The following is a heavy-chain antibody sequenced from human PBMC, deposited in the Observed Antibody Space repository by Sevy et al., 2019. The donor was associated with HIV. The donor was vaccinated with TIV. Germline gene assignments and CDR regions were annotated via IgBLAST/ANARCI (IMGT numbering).Heavy chain of an antibody. D-gene: IGHD5-12*01. CDR3: TRSGGYSDYGMDV. CDR2: VGPAGDT. J-gene: IGHJ6*02. Sequence: GGSLRLSCAASGFTFITYDMHWVRHVTGKGLEWVSGVGPAGDTFYPGSVKGRFTISRENAKNSLYLQMNNLRAGDTAVYYCTRSGGYSDYGMDVWGLGTTVTVSS. CDR1: GFTFITYD. V-gene: IGHV3-13*01.